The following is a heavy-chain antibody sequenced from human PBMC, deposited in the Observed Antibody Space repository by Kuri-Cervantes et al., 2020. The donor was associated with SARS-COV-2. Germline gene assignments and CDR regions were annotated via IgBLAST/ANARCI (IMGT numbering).Heavy chain of an antibody. CDR2: IYESGDT. J-gene: IGHJ1*01. Sequence: GSLRLSCTVSGASISSSTYYWGWIRQSPGKGLEWLGSIYESGDTYYSSSLKSRLSLSVDTSKNQFSLKLTSVTAADTAVYYCARGRDYYDSSGYPDSEYFQHWGQGTLVTVSS. CDR3: ARGRDYYDSSGYPDSEYFQH. CDR1: GASISSSTYY. V-gene: IGHV4-39*01. D-gene: IGHD3-22*01.